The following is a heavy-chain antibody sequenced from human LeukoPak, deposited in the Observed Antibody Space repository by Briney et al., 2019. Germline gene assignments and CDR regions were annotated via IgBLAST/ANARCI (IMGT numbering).Heavy chain of an antibody. J-gene: IGHJ4*02. D-gene: IGHD6-19*01. CDR1: GYTFTSNY. V-gene: IGHV1-46*01. CDR2: IYPRDGST. CDR3: ARVLSSGLSY. Sequence: ASVKVSCKASGYTFTSNYIHWVRQAPGQGLEWMGMIYPRDGSTSYAQKFQGRVTITADESTSTAYMELSSLRSEDTAVYYCARVLSSGLSYWGQGTLVTVSS.